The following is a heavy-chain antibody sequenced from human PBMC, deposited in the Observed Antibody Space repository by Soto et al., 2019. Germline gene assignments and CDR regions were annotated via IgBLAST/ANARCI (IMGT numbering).Heavy chain of an antibody. CDR2: ISYDGSNK. CDR1: GFTFSSYA. V-gene: IGHV3-30-3*01. D-gene: IGHD1-26*01. J-gene: IGHJ5*02. CDR3: ARGRGGSYPSNNWFDP. Sequence: QVQLVESGGGVVQPGRSLRLSCAASGFTFSSYAMHWVRQAPGKGLEWVAVISYDGSNKYYADSVKGRFTISRDNSKNTLYLQMNSLRAEDTAVYYCARGRGGSYPSNNWFDPWGQGTLVTVSS.